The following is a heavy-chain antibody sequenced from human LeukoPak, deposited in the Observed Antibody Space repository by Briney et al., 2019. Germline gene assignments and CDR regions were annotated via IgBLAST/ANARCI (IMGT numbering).Heavy chain of an antibody. D-gene: IGHD3-22*01. CDR1: GFTFDDYG. CDR3: ARSITMIVVVIDDAFDI. CDR2: INWNGGST. V-gene: IGHV3-20*04. J-gene: IGHJ3*02. Sequence: PGGSLRLSCAASGFTFDDYGMSWVRQAPGKGLEWVSGINWNGGSTGYADSVKGRFTISRDNAKNSLYLQMNSLRDEDTALYYCARSITMIVVVIDDAFDIWGQGTMVTVSS.